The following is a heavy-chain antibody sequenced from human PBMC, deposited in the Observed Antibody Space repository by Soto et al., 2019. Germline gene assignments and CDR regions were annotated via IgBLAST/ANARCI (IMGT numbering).Heavy chain of an antibody. Sequence: GGSLRLSCTASGFNFSRFWTHWVRQVPGRGLVWVSHINSDGSRTSYADSVKGRFTISRDNAKNTLYLQMNSLRAEDTAVYYCARDLSSCSSARCYSFYYGMDLWGQGTTVTVYS. CDR1: GFNFSRFW. CDR2: INSDGSRT. J-gene: IGHJ6*02. V-gene: IGHV3-74*01. D-gene: IGHD2-2*01. CDR3: ARDLSSCSSARCYSFYYGMDL.